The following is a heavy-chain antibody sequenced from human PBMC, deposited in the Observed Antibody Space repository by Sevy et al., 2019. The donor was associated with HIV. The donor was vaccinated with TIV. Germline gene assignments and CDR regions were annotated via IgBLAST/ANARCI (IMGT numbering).Heavy chain of an antibody. V-gene: IGHV2-5*02. J-gene: IGHJ3*02. CDR3: AHSRGTYYFDSSGSPKFDPSPFNI. D-gene: IGHD3-22*01. CDR2: IYWDDDH. Sequence: SGPTLVKPTQTLTLTCTFSGFSLKTSRVGVGWIRQPPGKALEWLAVIYWDDDHRYSPSLKSRLTISKDASKNQVVLTMTNADPVDTATYYCAHSRGTYYFDSSGSPKFDPSPFNIWGQGTMVTVSS. CDR1: GFSLKTSRVG.